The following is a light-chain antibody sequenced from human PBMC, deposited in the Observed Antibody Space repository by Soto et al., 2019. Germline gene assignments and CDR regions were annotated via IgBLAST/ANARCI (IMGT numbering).Light chain of an antibody. Sequence: EIVLTQSPGTLSLSPGERATLSCRASQSVTSSYLAWYQKKPGQAHRLLIYGASSRATVTPDRCSGSGSGTDFTLTISRLEPEDFAVYYCQQYGSSPTFGKGTRMEIK. CDR2: GAS. CDR1: QSVTSSY. J-gene: IGKJ5*01. CDR3: QQYGSSPT. V-gene: IGKV3-20*01.